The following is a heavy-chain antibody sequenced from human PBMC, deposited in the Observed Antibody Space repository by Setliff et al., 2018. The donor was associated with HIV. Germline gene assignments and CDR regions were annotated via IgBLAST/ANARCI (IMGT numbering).Heavy chain of an antibody. V-gene: IGHV3-23*01. J-gene: IGHJ4*02. CDR1: GFTFSSYT. CDR2: MNGRGDIT. Sequence: GGSLRLSCAASGFTFSSYTMSWVRQTPGKGLEWVSVMNGRGDITYNAESVKGRFTVSRDNSNNTVYLQMNSLRAEDTAMYYCAKTQTVITVYGPFDSWGQGTPVTVSS. D-gene: IGHD4-4*01. CDR3: AKTQTVITVYGPFDS.